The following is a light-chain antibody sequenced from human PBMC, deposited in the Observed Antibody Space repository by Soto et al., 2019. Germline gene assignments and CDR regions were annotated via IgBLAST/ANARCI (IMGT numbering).Light chain of an antibody. CDR3: QQYNNRPPWT. Sequence: EIVMTQSPGTLSVSPGERATLSCRARQTIDTNLAWYRQKPGQAPRLLIFAASTRATGIPARFSGSGSGTEFSLTITSLQSEDFALYYCQQYNNRPPWTFGQGTKVEVK. J-gene: IGKJ1*01. CDR1: QTIDTN. V-gene: IGKV3-15*01. CDR2: AAS.